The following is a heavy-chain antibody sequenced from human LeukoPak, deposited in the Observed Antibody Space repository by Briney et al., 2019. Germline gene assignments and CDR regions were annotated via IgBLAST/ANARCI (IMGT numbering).Heavy chain of an antibody. CDR2: IKQDGSEK. V-gene: IGHV3-7*01. D-gene: IGHD5-18*01. Sequence: PGGSLRLSCAASGFTFSSYWMSWVRQAPGKGLEWVANIKQDGSEKYYVDSVKGRFTISRDNAKNSLYLQMNSLRAEDTAVYYCSRFIEGYHVYSDWFDPWGQGNLVTGSS. CDR1: GFTFSSYW. J-gene: IGHJ5*02. CDR3: SRFIEGYHVYSDWFDP.